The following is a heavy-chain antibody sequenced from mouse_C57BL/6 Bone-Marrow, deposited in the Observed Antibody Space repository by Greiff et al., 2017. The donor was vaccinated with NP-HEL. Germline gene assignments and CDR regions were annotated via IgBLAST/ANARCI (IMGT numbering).Heavy chain of an antibody. CDR1: GFTFSSYG. CDR3: ARHGLLFDY. Sequence: EVKLMESGGDLVKPGGSLKLSCAASGFTFSSYGMSWVRQTPDKRLEWVATISSGGSYTYYPDSVKGRFTISRDNAKNTLYLQMSSLKSEDTAMYYCARHGLLFDYWGQGTTLTVSS. CDR2: ISSGGSYT. D-gene: IGHD2-10*01. V-gene: IGHV5-6*01. J-gene: IGHJ2*01.